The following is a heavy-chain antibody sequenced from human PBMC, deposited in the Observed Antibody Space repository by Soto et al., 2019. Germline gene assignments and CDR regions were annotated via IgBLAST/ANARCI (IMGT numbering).Heavy chain of an antibody. CDR1: GDSVSSNSAT. Sequence: QLQQSGPVLVKPSQTLSLTCGISGDSVSSNSATWNWIRQAPSRGLEWLGRTYLRSKWYNEYAVSVKSRIAISPDTSKNHFSLQLSSVTPDDTAVYFCARAAVAFDAFDLWGQGTVVTVSS. D-gene: IGHD2-15*01. V-gene: IGHV6-1*01. CDR3: ARAAVAFDAFDL. CDR2: TYLRSKWYN. J-gene: IGHJ3*01.